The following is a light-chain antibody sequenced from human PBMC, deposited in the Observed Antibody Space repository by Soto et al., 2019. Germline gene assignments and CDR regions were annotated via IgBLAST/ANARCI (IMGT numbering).Light chain of an antibody. CDR3: QPYNNWPLT. J-gene: IGKJ4*01. Sequence: TTQSPLSLPVTPGGPASLSCRASQGIGDTLAWYQHKPGQTPRLLIYDTSTRATGVPTRFSGSRSGAEFTLTINSLQSEDFAVYYCQPYNNWPLTFGGGTKVDIK. CDR2: DTS. CDR1: QGIGDT. V-gene: IGKV3-15*01.